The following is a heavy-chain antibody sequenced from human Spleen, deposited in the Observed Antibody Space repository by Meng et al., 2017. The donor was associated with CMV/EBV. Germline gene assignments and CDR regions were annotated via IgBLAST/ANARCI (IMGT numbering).Heavy chain of an antibody. D-gene: IGHD3-10*01. Sequence: GESLKISCVASGFRFSSYALSWVRQAPGKGLEWVSAISGSGGSTYYADSVKGRFTISRDNSKNTLSLQMNSLRAEDTAVYYCAKSPYYYVSGDYYYGMDVWGQGTTVTVSS. J-gene: IGHJ6*02. V-gene: IGHV3-23*01. CDR2: ISGSGGST. CDR1: GFRFSSYA. CDR3: AKSPYYYVSGDYYYGMDV.